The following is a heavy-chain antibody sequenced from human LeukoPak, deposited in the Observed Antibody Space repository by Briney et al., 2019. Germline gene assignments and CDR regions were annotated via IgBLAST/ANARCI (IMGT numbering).Heavy chain of an antibody. CDR3: ARDSPTNYFDY. CDR2: IYTSGST. CDR1: GGSISSSSYY. D-gene: IGHD1-14*01. J-gene: IGHJ4*02. V-gene: IGHV4-39*07. Sequence: SETLSLTCTVSGGSISSSSYYWGWIRQPPGKGLEWIGSIYTSGSTNYNPSLKSRVTISADTSKNQFSLKLSSVTAADTAVYYCARDSPTNYFDYWGQGTLVTVSS.